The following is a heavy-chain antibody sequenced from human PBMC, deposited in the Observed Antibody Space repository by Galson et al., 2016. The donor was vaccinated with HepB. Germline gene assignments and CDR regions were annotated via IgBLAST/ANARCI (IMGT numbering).Heavy chain of an antibody. CDR2: IWYDGTNK. CDR3: AKVGLESVISAAPTGGVDV. V-gene: IGHV3-33*06. CDR1: KFTFSSFG. J-gene: IGHJ6*02. D-gene: IGHD1-1*01. Sequence: SLRLSCAASKFTFSSFGMHWVRQAPGKGLEWVAVIWYDGTNKFYAESVKGRFTISRDNSKNTLYLQMNSLRAEDTAVYYCAKVGLESVISAAPTGGVDVWGQGTTVTVSS.